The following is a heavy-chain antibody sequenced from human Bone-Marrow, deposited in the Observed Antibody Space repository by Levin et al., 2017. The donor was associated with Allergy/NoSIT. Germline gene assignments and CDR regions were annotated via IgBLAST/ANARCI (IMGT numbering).Heavy chain of an antibody. D-gene: IGHD6-6*01. CDR2: INPDNGGT. Sequence: GASVKVSCKASGYTFIGYYMHWVRQAPGQGLEWMGWINPDNGGTHYAEKFQGRFTMTRDTSINTLFLDLDRLTSDDTAVYFCARGVGRSGLPARFVCWVDGWGQRALATASS. J-gene: IGHJ5*02. V-gene: IGHV1-2*02. CDR3: ARGVGRSGLPARFVCWVDG. CDR1: GYTFIGYY.